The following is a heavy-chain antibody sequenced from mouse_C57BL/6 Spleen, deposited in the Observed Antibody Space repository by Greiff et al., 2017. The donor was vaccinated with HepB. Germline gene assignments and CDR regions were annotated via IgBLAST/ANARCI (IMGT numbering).Heavy chain of an antibody. CDR2: INPNYGTT. CDR3: ARMGNSNYELGAD. J-gene: IGHJ3*01. D-gene: IGHD2-5*01. CDR1: GYSFTDYN. Sequence: EVKLMESGPELVKPGASVKISCKASGYSFTDYNMNWVKQSNGKSLEWIGVINPNYGTTSYNQKFKGKATLTVDQSSSTAYMQLNSLTSEDSAVYYCARMGNSNYELGADWGQGTLVTVSA. V-gene: IGHV1-39*01.